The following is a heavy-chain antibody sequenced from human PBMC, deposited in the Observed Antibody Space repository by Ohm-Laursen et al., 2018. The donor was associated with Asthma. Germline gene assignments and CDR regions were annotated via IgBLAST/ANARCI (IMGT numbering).Heavy chain of an antibody. Sequence: SLRLSCSASGFTFSSYSMNWVRQAPGKGLEWVSSISSSSSYIYYADSVKGRFTISRDNAKNSLYLQMNSLRAQDTAVYYCAVRTTSAGFDVWGQGTKVTVSS. CDR2: ISSSSSYI. CDR3: AVRTTSAGFDV. J-gene: IGHJ6*02. CDR1: GFTFSSYS. V-gene: IGHV3-21*01. D-gene: IGHD1-1*01.